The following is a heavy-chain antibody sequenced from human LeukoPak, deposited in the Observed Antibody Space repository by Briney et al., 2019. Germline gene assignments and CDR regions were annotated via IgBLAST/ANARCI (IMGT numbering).Heavy chain of an antibody. CDR1: GYTFTSYY. D-gene: IGHD3-22*01. V-gene: IGHV1-46*01. J-gene: IGHJ5*02. Sequence: ASVKVSCKASGYTFTSYYMHWVRQAPGRGLEWMGIINPSGGSTSYAQKFQGRVTMTRDMSTSTVYMELSSLRSEDTAVYYCARDLGGVAGPSSGYNWFDPWGQGTLVTVSS. CDR3: ARDLGGVAGPSSGYNWFDP. CDR2: INPSGGST.